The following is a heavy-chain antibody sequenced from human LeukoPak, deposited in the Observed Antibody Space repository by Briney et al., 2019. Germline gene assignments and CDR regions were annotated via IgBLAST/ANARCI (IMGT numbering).Heavy chain of an antibody. Sequence: ASVKVSCKASGYTFTGYYMHWVRQAPGQGLEWMGWINPNSGGTNYAQKFQGRVTMTRDTSISTAYMELSRLRSDDTAVYYCARDLFLGVVLDAFDIWGQGTMVTVSS. V-gene: IGHV1-2*02. CDR2: INPNSGGT. J-gene: IGHJ3*02. D-gene: IGHD3-3*01. CDR1: GYTFTGYY. CDR3: ARDLFLGVVLDAFDI.